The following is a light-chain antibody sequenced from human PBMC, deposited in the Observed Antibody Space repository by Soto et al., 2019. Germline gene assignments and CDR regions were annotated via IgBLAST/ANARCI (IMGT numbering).Light chain of an antibody. V-gene: IGLV1-40*01. CDR1: SSNIGAGYD. J-gene: IGLJ2*01. CDR3: KSYDSSMSGSV. Sequence: QSVLTQPPSVSGAPGQRVTISCTGSSSNIGAGYDVHWYQQLPGTAPKLLIYGNSNGPAGVPDRFSGSKSGTSDSLDITGHQAEDEADYYCKSYDSSMSGSVFGGGTKLTVL. CDR2: GNS.